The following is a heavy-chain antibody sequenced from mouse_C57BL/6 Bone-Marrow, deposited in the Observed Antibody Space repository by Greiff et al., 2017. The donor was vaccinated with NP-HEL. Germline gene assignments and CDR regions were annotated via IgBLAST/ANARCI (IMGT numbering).Heavy chain of an antibody. D-gene: IGHD1-1*01. CDR1: GYTFTDYY. CDR3: ARRATVVARGYFDV. V-gene: IGHV1-19*01. CDR2: INPYNGGT. J-gene: IGHJ1*03. Sequence: SGPVLVKPGASVKMSCKASGYTFTDYYMNWVKQSHGKSLEWIGVINPYNGGTSYNQKFKGKATLTVDKSSSTAYMELNSLTSEDSAVYYCARRATVVARGYFDVWGTGTTVTVSS.